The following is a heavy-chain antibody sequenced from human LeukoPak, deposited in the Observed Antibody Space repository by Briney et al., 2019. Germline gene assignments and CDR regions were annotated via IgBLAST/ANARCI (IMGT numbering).Heavy chain of an antibody. Sequence: GGSLRLSCAAAGIAFSNYWMSWVRQAPGKGLEWVANINPDGSEKNYAHSVKGRFTISRDNAKNSLSLQMNSLRAEDTAVYYCATEPGIGYAFDIWGQGRMVTVSS. CDR1: GIAFSNYW. CDR2: INPDGSEK. V-gene: IGHV3-7*01. D-gene: IGHD2-15*01. CDR3: ATEPGIGYAFDI. J-gene: IGHJ3*02.